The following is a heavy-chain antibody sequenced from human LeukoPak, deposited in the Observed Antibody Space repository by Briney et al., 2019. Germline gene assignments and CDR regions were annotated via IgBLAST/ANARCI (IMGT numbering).Heavy chain of an antibody. Sequence: KPSETLSLTCTVSGGSISSSSYYWGWIRQPPGKGLEWIGSIYYSGSTYYNPSLKSRVTISVDTSKNQFSLKLSSVTAADTAVYYCARSSSGYYYLFDYWGQGTLVTVSS. CDR2: IYYSGST. V-gene: IGHV4-39*07. CDR3: ARSSSGYYYLFDY. J-gene: IGHJ4*02. D-gene: IGHD3-22*01. CDR1: GGSISSSSYY.